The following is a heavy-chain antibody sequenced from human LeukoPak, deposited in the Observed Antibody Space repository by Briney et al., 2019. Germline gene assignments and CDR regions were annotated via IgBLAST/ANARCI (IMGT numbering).Heavy chain of an antibody. CDR3: AKDRAPVNYMDV. CDR1: GFTFSSYG. CDR2: IRYDGSNK. D-gene: IGHD6-19*01. V-gene: IGHV3-30*02. J-gene: IGHJ6*03. Sequence: PGGSLRLSCAASGFTFSSYGMHWVRQAPGKGLEWVAFIRYDGSNKYYADSVKGRFTISRDNSKNTLYLQMNSLRAEDTAVYYCAKDRAPVNYMDVWGKGTTVTVSS.